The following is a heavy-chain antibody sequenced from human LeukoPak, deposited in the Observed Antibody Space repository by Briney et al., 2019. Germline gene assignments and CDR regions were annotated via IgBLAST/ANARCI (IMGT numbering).Heavy chain of an antibody. CDR2: IYHSGST. D-gene: IGHD4-11*01. Sequence: PSQTLSLTCTVSGGSISSGGYYWSWIRQPPGKGLEWIGYIYHSGSTYYNPSLKSRVTISVDRSKNQFPLKLSSVTAADTAVYYCARAFPIDDYSNLGYFDYWGQGTLVTVSS. J-gene: IGHJ4*02. CDR3: ARAFPIDDYSNLGYFDY. V-gene: IGHV4-30-2*01. CDR1: GGSISSGGYY.